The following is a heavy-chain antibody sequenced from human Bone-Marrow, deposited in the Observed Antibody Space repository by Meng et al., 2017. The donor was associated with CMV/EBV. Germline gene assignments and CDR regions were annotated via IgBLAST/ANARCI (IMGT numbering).Heavy chain of an antibody. CDR3: ARGNTRMGSWFDP. V-gene: IGHV4-39*02. J-gene: IGHJ5*02. Sequence: GSLRLSCTVSGGSITSRSHYWGWIRQPPGKGLEWIGNMCYSGSTFYSPPLKSRVTISVDTSKNHFSLKLSSVTAADMAVYYCARGNTRMGSWFDPWGQGTLVPSPQ. D-gene: IGHD3-16*01. CDR1: GGSITSRSHY. CDR2: MCYSGST.